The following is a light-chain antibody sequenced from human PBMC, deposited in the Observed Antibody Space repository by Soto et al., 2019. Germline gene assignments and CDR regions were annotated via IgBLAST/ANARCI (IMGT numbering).Light chain of an antibody. Sequence: EIVLTQSPGTLSLSPGERATLSCRASQSVSSNYLAWYQQKPGQAPRLLIYSASNRATGIPDRFSGSGSGTDFTLTITRLEPEGFAGYYCQQYGSSPYTFGQGTKLEIK. J-gene: IGKJ2*01. CDR2: SAS. CDR1: QSVSSNY. CDR3: QQYGSSPYT. V-gene: IGKV3-20*01.